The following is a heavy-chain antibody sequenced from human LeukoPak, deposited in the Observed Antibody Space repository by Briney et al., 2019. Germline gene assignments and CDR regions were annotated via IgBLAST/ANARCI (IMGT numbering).Heavy chain of an antibody. CDR3: ATQRREMATLGFLDY. Sequence: ASVKVSCKASGYTFTSYYMHWVRQAPGQGLEWMGIINPSGGSTSYAQKFQGRVTMTRDTSTSTVYMELSSLRSEDTAVYYCATQRREMATLGFLDYWGQGTLVTVSS. J-gene: IGHJ4*02. CDR2: INPSGGST. CDR1: GYTFTSYY. D-gene: IGHD5-24*01. V-gene: IGHV1-46*01.